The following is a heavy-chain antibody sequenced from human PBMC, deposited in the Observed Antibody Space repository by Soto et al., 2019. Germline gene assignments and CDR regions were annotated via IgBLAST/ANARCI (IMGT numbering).Heavy chain of an antibody. CDR2: VSGGGAST. V-gene: IGHV3-23*01. CDR3: AKTQTFNGYYGGFDA. CDR1: GFSFAGYA. Sequence: EVQLWESGGGFVQPGGSLRLSCAATGFSFAGYALTWVRQAPGKGLEWLSAVSGGGASTYYADSVRGRFSISRDVSGHMIYLQLNRLTAGDTATYYCAKTQTFNGYYGGFDAWGQGTRVTVSS. J-gene: IGHJ4*02. D-gene: IGHD3-3*01.